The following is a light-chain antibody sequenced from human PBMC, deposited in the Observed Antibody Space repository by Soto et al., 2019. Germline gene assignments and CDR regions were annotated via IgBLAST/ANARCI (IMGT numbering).Light chain of an antibody. CDR3: QQYGDWPLT. CDR1: QSVGNN. Sequence: EIVVTQSPATLSVSPGERATLSCRASQSVGNNFAWYQQKPGQAPRLLIFATSTRATGVPARFSGSGSGTEFTLTVSSLQSEDCAVSYCQQYGDWPLTFGGGAKVEIE. J-gene: IGKJ4*01. CDR2: ATS. V-gene: IGKV3-15*01.